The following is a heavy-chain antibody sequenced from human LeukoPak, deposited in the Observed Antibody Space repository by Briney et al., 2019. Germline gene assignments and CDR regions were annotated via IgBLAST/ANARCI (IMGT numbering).Heavy chain of an antibody. CDR3: VRSYYYDSYYFDY. D-gene: IGHD3-22*01. Sequence: PSETLSLTCAVSGYSISSGYRWGWIRPPPGKGLEWIGTIYHSGTTYNDPSLKSRVTISVDTSKNQFSLKLSSVTAADTAVYYCVRSYYYDSYYFDYWGQGTLVTVSS. V-gene: IGHV4-38-2*01. CDR2: IYHSGTT. J-gene: IGHJ4*02. CDR1: GYSISSGYR.